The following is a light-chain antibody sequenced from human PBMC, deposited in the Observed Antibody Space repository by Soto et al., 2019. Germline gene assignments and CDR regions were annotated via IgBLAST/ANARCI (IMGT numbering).Light chain of an antibody. Sequence: DIVMTQTPLSSPVTLGQPASISCRSSQSLVHSDGNTYLSWLQQRPGQPPRLLIYKISNRFSRVPDRFSGGGAGTDFTLKISRVEAEDVGVYYCMQATQFPYTFGQGTKLEIK. CDR1: QSLVHSDGNTY. V-gene: IGKV2-24*01. CDR3: MQATQFPYT. CDR2: KIS. J-gene: IGKJ2*01.